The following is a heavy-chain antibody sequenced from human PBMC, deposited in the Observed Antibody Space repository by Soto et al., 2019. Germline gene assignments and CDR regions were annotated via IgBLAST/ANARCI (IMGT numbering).Heavy chain of an antibody. D-gene: IGHD6-6*01. J-gene: IGHJ6*02. Sequence: EVQLVESGGGLVQPGRSLRLSCAASGFTFDDYAIHWVRLAPGRGLEWVSGISWNTGSIGYADSVKGRFTISRDNAKNSLYLQMNSLRAEDTALYYCAKEGKGQLVRRRHYYGLDVWGQGTTVTVSS. CDR2: ISWNTGSI. V-gene: IGHV3-9*01. CDR1: GFTFDDYA. CDR3: AKEGKGQLVRRRHYYGLDV.